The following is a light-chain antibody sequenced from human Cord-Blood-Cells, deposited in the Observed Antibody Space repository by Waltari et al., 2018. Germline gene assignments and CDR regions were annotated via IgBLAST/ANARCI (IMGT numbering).Light chain of an antibody. CDR3: QQSYSTPFA. V-gene: IGKV1-39*01. CDR2: AAS. Sequence: DLTMTQSTSYLSASAGDRVTITCRSSHSISSYLNWYHHKPGKAPKLLIYAASSMQSGLPSSFSGSGSGTDFTLTISSLQPEDFATYYCQQSYSTPFAFGPGTKVDIK. CDR1: HSISSY. J-gene: IGKJ3*01.